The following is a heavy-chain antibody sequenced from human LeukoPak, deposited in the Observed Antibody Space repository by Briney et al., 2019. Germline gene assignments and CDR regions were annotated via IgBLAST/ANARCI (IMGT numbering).Heavy chain of an antibody. V-gene: IGHV3-33*01. J-gene: IGHJ4*02. CDR3: ARDLYNWNDGGYFDY. CDR2: IWYDGSNK. Sequence: GGSLRLSCAASGFTFSSDGMHWVRQAPGKGLEWVAVIWYDGSNKYYADSVKGRFTISRDDSKNTLYLQMNSLRAEDTAVYYCARDLYNWNDGGYFDYWGQGTLVTVSS. CDR1: GFTFSSDG. D-gene: IGHD1-1*01.